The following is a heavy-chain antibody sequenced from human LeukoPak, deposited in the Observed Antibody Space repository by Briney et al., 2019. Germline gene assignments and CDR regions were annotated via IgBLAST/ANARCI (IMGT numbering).Heavy chain of an antibody. V-gene: IGHV3-23*01. CDR1: GFTFSSNA. J-gene: IGHJ4*02. CDR2: ICGSGGST. D-gene: IGHD3-22*01. CDR3: AKDPRASSAYYYDRLGY. Sequence: GGSLRLSCAASGFTFSSNAMSWVRQAPGKGLEWGSAICGSGGSTYYADSVKGRFTISRDNSKSTLNLQMNSLRVEDTAVYYCAKDPRASSAYYYDRLGYWGQGTLVTVSS.